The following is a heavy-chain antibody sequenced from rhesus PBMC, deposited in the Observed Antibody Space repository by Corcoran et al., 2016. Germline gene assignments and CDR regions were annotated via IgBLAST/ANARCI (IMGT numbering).Heavy chain of an antibody. Sequence: QVQLQESGPGLVKPSETLSLTCAVSGASISSYWWSWIRQPPGKGREWIGELNGNRGRTHYNPSRKTRVTLSKDASKNQFSLKLSSVTAADTAVYYCASRIAYGNNDYWGQGVLVTVSS. D-gene: IGHD4-35*01. CDR1: GASISSYW. CDR2: LNGNRGRT. CDR3: ASRIAYGNNDY. J-gene: IGHJ4*01. V-gene: IGHV4-80*01.